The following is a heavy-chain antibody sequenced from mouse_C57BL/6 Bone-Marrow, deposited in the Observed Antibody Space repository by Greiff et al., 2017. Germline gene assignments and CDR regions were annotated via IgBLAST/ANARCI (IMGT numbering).Heavy chain of an antibody. J-gene: IGHJ1*03. Sequence: VQLQQPGAELVMPGASVKLSCKASGYTFTSYWMHWVKQRPGQGLEWIGEIDPSDSYTNYNQKFKGKSTLTVDKSSSTAYMQLSSLTSEDSAVYYCARLRDGYSYWYFDVWGTGTTVTVSS. D-gene: IGHD2-3*01. V-gene: IGHV1-69*01. CDR3: ARLRDGYSYWYFDV. CDR1: GYTFTSYW. CDR2: IDPSDSYT.